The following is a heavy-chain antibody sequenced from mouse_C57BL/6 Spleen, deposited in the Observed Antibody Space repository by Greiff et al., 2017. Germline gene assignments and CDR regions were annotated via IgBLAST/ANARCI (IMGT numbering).Heavy chain of an antibody. CDR3: ASGYGSSYYYAMDY. J-gene: IGHJ4*01. D-gene: IGHD1-1*01. CDR1: GFTFSDYG. V-gene: IGHV5-17*01. Sequence: EVNVVESGGGLVKPGGSLKLSCAASGFTFSDYGMHWVRQAPEKGLEWVAYISSGSSTIYYADTVKGRFTISRDNAKNTLFLQMTSLRSEDTAMYYCASGYGSSYYYAMDYWGQGTSVTVSS. CDR2: ISSGSSTI.